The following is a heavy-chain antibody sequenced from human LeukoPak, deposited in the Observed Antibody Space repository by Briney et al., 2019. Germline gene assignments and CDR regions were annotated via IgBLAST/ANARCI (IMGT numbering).Heavy chain of an antibody. CDR2: INAGNGNT. CDR1: GYTFTSYA. D-gene: IGHD3-10*01. V-gene: IGHV1-3*01. CDR3: ARGNDYYGSGKTNWFDP. Sequence: GASVKVSCKASGYTFTSYAMHWVRRAPGQRLEWMGWINAGNGNTKYSQKFQGRVTITRDTSASTAYMELSSLRSEDTAVYYCARGNDYYGSGKTNWFDPWGQGTLVTVSS. J-gene: IGHJ5*02.